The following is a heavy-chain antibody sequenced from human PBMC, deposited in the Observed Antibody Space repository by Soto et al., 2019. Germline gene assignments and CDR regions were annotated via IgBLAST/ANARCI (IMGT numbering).Heavy chain of an antibody. CDR1: GFTFSSYS. CDR3: ARGGPGYCSSTSCPPLNYYMDV. V-gene: IGHV3-21*01. Sequence: GGSLRLSCAASGFTFSSYSMNWVRQAPGKGLEWVSSISSSSSYIYYADSVKGRFTISRDNAKNSLYLQMNSLRAEDTAVYYCARGGPGYCSSTSCPPLNYYMDVWGKGTTVTVSS. CDR2: ISSSSSYI. D-gene: IGHD2-2*01. J-gene: IGHJ6*03.